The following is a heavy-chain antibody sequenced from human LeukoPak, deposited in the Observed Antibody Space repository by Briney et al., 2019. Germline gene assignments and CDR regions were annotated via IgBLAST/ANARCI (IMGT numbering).Heavy chain of an antibody. V-gene: IGHV4-38-2*01. CDR1: GYSISSGYY. D-gene: IGHD6-6*01. CDR2: IYHSGST. Sequence: SETLSLTCAVSGYSISSGYYWGWIRQPPGKGLEWIGSIYHSGSTYYNPSLKSRVTISVDTSKNQFSLKLSSVTAADTAVYYCVRHRGLGGGSSYFDYWGQGTLVTVSS. CDR3: VRHRGLGGGSSYFDY. J-gene: IGHJ4*02.